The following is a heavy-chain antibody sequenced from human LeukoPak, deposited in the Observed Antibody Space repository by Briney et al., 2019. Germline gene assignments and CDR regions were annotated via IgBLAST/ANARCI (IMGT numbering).Heavy chain of an antibody. D-gene: IGHD6-13*01. CDR1: GYTFTSYG. J-gene: IGHJ4*02. CDR3: ARSPGSSSWPSLYYFDY. Sequence: ASVKVSCKASGYTFTSYGISWVRQAPGQGLEWMGWISAYNGNTNYAQKLQGRVTMTTDTSTSTAYMELRSLRSDDTAVYYCARSPGSSSWPSLYYFDYWGQGTLVTVSS. CDR2: ISAYNGNT. V-gene: IGHV1-18*01.